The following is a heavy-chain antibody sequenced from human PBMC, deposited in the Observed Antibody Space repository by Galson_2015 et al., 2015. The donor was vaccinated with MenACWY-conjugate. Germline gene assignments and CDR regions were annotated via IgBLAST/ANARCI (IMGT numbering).Heavy chain of an antibody. CDR3: AKDVDRLGGARSPYYFDY. D-gene: IGHD1-26*01. V-gene: IGHV3-23*01. CDR1: GFTFSSYW. Sequence: SLRLSCAASGFTFSSYWMHWVRQAPGKGLEWVSAISGSGGSTYYADSVKGRFTISRDNSKNTLYLQMNSLRAEDTAVYYCAKDVDRLGGARSPYYFDYWGQGTLVTVSS. J-gene: IGHJ4*02. CDR2: ISGSGGST.